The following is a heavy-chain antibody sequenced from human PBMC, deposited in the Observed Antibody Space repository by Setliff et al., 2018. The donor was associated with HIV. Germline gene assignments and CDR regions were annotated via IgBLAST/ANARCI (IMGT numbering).Heavy chain of an antibody. D-gene: IGHD3-10*01. V-gene: IGHV3-48*01. CDR1: GFIFSGYS. CDR3: ARDRSGPYYYFDY. CDR2: ISSSSSTI. Sequence: PGGSLRLSCAASGFIFSGYSMNWVRQAPGKGLEWVAYISSSSSTIYYADSVKGRFTISRDTAKNSLYLQMNSLRVDDTAVYYCARDRSGPYYYFDYWGQGTLVTVSS. J-gene: IGHJ4*02.